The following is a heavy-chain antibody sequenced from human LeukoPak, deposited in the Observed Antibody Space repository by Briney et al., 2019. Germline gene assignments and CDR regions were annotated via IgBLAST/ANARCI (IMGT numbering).Heavy chain of an antibody. CDR1: GFTFSSYS. Sequence: GGSLRPSCAASGFTFSSYSMNWVRQAPGKGLEWVSSISSSSSYIYYADSVKGRFTISRDNAKNSLYLQMNSLRAEDTAVYYCAREVDTAMVQPYDYWGQGTLVTVSS. CDR3: AREVDTAMVQPYDY. CDR2: ISSSSSYI. J-gene: IGHJ4*02. D-gene: IGHD5-18*01. V-gene: IGHV3-21*01.